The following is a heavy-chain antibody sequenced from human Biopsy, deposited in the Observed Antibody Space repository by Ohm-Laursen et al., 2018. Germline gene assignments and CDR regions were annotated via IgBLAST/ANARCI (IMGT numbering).Heavy chain of an antibody. J-gene: IGHJ4*02. V-gene: IGHV4-59*08. CDR2: VYYNGNT. Sequence: SDTLSLTCAITYGSISGHFWSWIRQAPGKGLEWIGYVYYNGNTNYSPSLKSRATISLDTSKDRFSLKLTSVTAADTAVYYCAADSGSGSHFRFDYWGQGALVSVSS. D-gene: IGHD3-10*01. CDR3: AADSGSGSHFRFDY. CDR1: YGSISGHF.